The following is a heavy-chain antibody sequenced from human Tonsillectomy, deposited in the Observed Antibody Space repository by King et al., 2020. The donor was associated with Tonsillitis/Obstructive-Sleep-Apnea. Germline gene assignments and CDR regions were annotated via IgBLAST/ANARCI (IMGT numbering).Heavy chain of an antibody. D-gene: IGHD1-26*01. J-gene: IGHJ4*02. CDR2: ISGSGGST. V-gene: IGHV3-23*04. CDR1: GFTFSSYA. Sequence: VQLVESGGGLVQPGGSLRLSCAASGFTFSSYAMSWVRQAPGKGLEWVSAISGSGGSTYYADSVKGRFTISRDNSKNTLYLQMNSLRAEDTAVYYCAKDPTLIIVGATPYYFDYWCQGTLVTVSS. CDR3: AKDPTLIIVGATPYYFDY.